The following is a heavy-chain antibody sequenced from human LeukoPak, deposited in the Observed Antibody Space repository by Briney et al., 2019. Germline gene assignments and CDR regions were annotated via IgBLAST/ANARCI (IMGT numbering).Heavy chain of an antibody. CDR3: ARGPYCSSTSCYKDY. D-gene: IGHD2-2*02. V-gene: IGHV1-69*01. CDR1: GGTFSSYA. CDR2: IIPIFGTA. Sequence: GSSVKVSCKASGGTFSSYAISWVRQAPGQGLEWMGGIIPIFGTANYAQKFQGRVTITADESTSTAYMELSSLRSEDTAVYYCARGPYCSSTSCYKDYWGQGTLVTVSS. J-gene: IGHJ4*02.